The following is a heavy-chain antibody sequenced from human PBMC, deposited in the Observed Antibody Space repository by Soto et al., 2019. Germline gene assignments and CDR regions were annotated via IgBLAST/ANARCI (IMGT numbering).Heavy chain of an antibody. CDR3: AKDQAQDGSGYFYGMDV. D-gene: IGHD3-10*01. J-gene: IGHJ6*02. Sequence: QEHLVQSGGGVVQPGGSLRLSCDASGFTFSIFGMHWVRQAPGKGLEWVAVLSYDGTYKYYADSVKGRFTISRDNSKNMLFLQMNSLRPDDTAVYDCAKDQAQDGSGYFYGMDVWGQGTAVTVSS. CDR1: GFTFSIFG. CDR2: LSYDGTYK. V-gene: IGHV3-30*18.